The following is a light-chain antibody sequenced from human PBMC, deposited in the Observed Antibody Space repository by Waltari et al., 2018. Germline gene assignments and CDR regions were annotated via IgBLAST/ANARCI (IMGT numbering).Light chain of an antibody. CDR3: QSADSSGTWV. J-gene: IGLJ3*02. V-gene: IGLV3-25*03. CDR1: ALPKTY. CDR2: KDS. Sequence: SYELTHQPPISVPPGQTARSPRSADALPKTYAYWYQQKPGQAPVLVIYKDSERPSGIPERFSGSSSGTTVTLTISGVQAEDEADYYCQSADSSGTWVFGGGTKLTVL.